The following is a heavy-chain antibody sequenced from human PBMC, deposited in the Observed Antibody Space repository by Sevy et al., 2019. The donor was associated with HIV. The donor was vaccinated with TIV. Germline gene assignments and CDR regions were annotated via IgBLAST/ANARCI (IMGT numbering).Heavy chain of an antibody. D-gene: IGHD3-10*01. V-gene: IGHV3-73*01. Sequence: GESLKISCAASGFTFSGSAMHWVRQASGKGLEWVGRIRSKANSYATAYAASVKGRFTISRDDLKITAYLQMNSLKTECTAVYYCVRGVRVVWGQGTLVTVSS. CDR1: GFTFSGSA. CDR2: IRSKANSYAT. J-gene: IGHJ4*02. CDR3: VRGVRVV.